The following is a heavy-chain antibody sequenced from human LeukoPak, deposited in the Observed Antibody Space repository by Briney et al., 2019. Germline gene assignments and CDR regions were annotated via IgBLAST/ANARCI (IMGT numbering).Heavy chain of an antibody. CDR1: GFSLRNSGEA. Sequence: SGPTLVKPTQTLTLTCTFSGFSLRNSGEAVGWIRQPPGKALEWLAVINWNDDKRYRPSLKSRLTITKDTSKNQVVLTMTNMDPVDTATYFCAHRHMPSVPGAFEYWGQGTLVTVSS. V-gene: IGHV2-5*01. CDR2: INWNDDK. J-gene: IGHJ4*02. CDR3: AHRHMPSVPGAFEY. D-gene: IGHD6-19*01.